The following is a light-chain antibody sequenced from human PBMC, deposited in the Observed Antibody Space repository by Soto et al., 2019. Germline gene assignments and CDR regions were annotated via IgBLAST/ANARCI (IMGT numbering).Light chain of an antibody. V-gene: IGKV3-15*01. CDR3: QQYHDWPRT. J-gene: IGKJ4*01. Sequence: EIVMTQSPATLSVSPGERATLSCRASQSVSTNLAWYQHKPGQAPKLPIYYASTRATGIPATFSGSGSGTEFTLTISSLQSEDSALYYCQQYHDWPRTFGGGTKVEIK. CDR1: QSVSTN. CDR2: YAS.